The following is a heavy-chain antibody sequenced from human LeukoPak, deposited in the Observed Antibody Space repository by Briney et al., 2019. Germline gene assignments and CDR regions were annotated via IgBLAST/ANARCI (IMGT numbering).Heavy chain of an antibody. CDR2: ISSNGKYI. CDR1: GFTFSSYV. CDR3: ARDWRYSSSSQYYFGMDV. Sequence: PGRSLRLSCAASGFTFSSYVMNWVRQAPGKGLEWVSSISSNGKYIYYADSVKGRFTISRDSAKNSLSLQMNSLRAEDTALYYCARDWRYSSSSQYYFGMDVWGQGTTVTVSS. D-gene: IGHD6-6*01. J-gene: IGHJ6*02. V-gene: IGHV3-21*01.